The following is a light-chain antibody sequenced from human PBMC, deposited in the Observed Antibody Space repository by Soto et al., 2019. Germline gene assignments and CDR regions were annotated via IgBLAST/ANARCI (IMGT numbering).Light chain of an antibody. CDR2: KAS. CDR3: QQANSFPWT. Sequence: DIQMTQSPSTLSGSVGDRVTITCRASQTISSWLAWYQQKPGKAPKLLIYKASTLKSGVPSRFSGNGSGTEFTLTISSLQPDDFATYYCQQANSFPWTFGQGTKVDIK. V-gene: IGKV1-5*03. CDR1: QTISSW. J-gene: IGKJ1*01.